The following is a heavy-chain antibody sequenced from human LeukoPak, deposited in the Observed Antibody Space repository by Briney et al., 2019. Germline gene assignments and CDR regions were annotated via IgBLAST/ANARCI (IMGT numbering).Heavy chain of an antibody. CDR1: GFTFSSYA. V-gene: IGHV3-30*04. Sequence: GGSLRLSCAASGFTFSSYAMHWVRQAPGKGLEWVAVISYDGSNKYYADSVKGRFTISRDNSKNTLYLQMNSLRAEDTAVYNCAREAAGGTKGVSGSFDIWGQGTMVTVSS. CDR3: AREAAGGTKGVSGSFDI. J-gene: IGHJ3*02. D-gene: IGHD6-13*01. CDR2: ISYDGSNK.